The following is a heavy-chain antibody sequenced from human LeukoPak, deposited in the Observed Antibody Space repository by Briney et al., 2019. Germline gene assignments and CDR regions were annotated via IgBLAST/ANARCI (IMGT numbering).Heavy chain of an antibody. V-gene: IGHV3-23*01. CDR2: ISGSGGST. Sequence: GGSLRLSCAASRFTFSSYAMSWVRQAPGKGLEWVSAISGSGGSTYYADSVKGRFTISRDNSKNTLYLQMNSLRAEDTAVYYCARDPGVATVEDAFDIWGQGTMVTVSS. CDR1: RFTFSSYA. J-gene: IGHJ3*02. CDR3: ARDPGVATVEDAFDI. D-gene: IGHD5-12*01.